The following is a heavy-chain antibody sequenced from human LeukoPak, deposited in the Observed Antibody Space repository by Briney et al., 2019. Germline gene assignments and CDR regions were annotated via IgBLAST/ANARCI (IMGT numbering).Heavy chain of an antibody. Sequence: GGSLRLSCAASGFTFSSYAMHWVRQAPGKGLEYVSAISSNGGSTYYANSVKGRFTISRDNSKNTLYLQMGSLRAEDMAVYYCARGQYGSGSYYLYYYYGMDVWGQGITVTVSS. J-gene: IGHJ6*02. CDR2: ISSNGGST. CDR3: ARGQYGSGSYYLYYYYGMDV. CDR1: GFTFSSYA. D-gene: IGHD3-10*01. V-gene: IGHV3-64*01.